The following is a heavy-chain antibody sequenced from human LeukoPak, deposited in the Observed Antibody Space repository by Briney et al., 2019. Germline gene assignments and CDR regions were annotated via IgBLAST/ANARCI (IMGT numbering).Heavy chain of an antibody. CDR3: ARDLYHGSGSLGTFDI. D-gene: IGHD3-10*01. J-gene: IGHJ3*02. Sequence: SETLSLTCTVSGGSISSGGYYWSWIRQHPGKGLEWIGYIYYSGSTYYNPSLKSRVTISVDTSKNQFSLKLSSVTAADTAVYYCARDLYHGSGSLGTFDIWGQGTMVTVSS. CDR1: GGSISSGGYY. V-gene: IGHV4-31*03. CDR2: IYYSGST.